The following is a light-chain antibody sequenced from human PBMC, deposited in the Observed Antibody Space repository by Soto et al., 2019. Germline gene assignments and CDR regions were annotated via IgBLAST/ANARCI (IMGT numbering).Light chain of an antibody. CDR2: GNS. J-gene: IGLJ1*01. CDR1: SSNIGAGSD. CDR3: QSYDSSLSAYV. V-gene: IGLV1-40*01. Sequence: QSVLTQPPSVSGAPGQRVTISCTGSSSNIGAGSDVHWYLQLPGTAPKLLIYGNSHRPPGVPDRFSGSKSGTSASLAITGLQAEDEADYYCQSYDSSLSAYVFGTGTKLTVL.